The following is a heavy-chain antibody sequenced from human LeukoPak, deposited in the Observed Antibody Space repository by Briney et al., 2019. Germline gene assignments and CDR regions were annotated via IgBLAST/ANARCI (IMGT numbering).Heavy chain of an antibody. CDR1: GGSIGSGSYY. CDR2: IYTSGST. V-gene: IGHV4-61*02. J-gene: IGHJ5*02. D-gene: IGHD2-15*01. CDR3: ARVDVSCIGGSCPSWNWFDP. Sequence: SETLSLTRTVSGGSIGSGSYYWSWIRQPAGKGLEWIGRIYTSGSTNYNPSLNSRVTISYTSKNQFSLKLNSVTAADTAVYYCARVDVSCIGGSCPSWNWFDPWGQGTLVTVSS.